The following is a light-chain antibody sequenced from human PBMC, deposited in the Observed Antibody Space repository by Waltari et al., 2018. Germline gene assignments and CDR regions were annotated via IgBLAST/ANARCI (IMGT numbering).Light chain of an antibody. CDR3: QQHSNWPPSIT. CDR2: DTS. V-gene: IGKV3D-20*02. Sequence: EIVLTQSPGTLSLSPGDRATLSCRASQNVKSNELAWYQQKPGQAPRLLIYDTSSRATGVPDRFSGSGSGTDFTLTISSLEPEDFTVYYCQQHSNWPPSITFGQGTRLE. CDR1: QNVKSNE. J-gene: IGKJ5*01.